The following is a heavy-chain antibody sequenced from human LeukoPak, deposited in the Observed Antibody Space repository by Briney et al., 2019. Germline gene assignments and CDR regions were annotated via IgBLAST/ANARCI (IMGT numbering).Heavy chain of an antibody. CDR3: ARSKGGRNYFDY. Sequence: ASVKVSCKASGYTFTGYYMHWVRQAPGQGLEWMRWINPNSGGTNYAQKFQGRVTMTRDTSISTAYMELSRLRSDDTAVYYCARSKGGRNYFDYWGQGTLVTVSS. CDR1: GYTFTGYY. CDR2: INPNSGGT. V-gene: IGHV1-2*02. J-gene: IGHJ4*02. D-gene: IGHD3-16*01.